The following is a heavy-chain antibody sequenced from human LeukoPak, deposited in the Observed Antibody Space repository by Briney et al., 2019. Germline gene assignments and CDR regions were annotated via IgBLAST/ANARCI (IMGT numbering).Heavy chain of an antibody. Sequence: PGGSLRLSCAASGFTVSSNYMSWVRQAPGKGLEWVSVIYSGGSTYYADSVKGRFTISRDNSKNTLYLQMNSLRAEDTAVYYCAREIAIAAAGNDAFDIWGQGTMVTVSS. CDR3: AREIAIAAAGNDAFDI. J-gene: IGHJ3*02. CDR1: GFTVSSNY. V-gene: IGHV3-53*01. D-gene: IGHD6-13*01. CDR2: IYSGGST.